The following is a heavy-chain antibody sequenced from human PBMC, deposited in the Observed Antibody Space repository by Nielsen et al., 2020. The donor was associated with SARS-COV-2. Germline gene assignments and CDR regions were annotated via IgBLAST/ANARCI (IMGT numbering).Heavy chain of an antibody. CDR2: IYYSGST. J-gene: IGHJ6*03. CDR3: ARVGRGYDILTGYQDYYYYYMDV. Sequence: RQAPGKGLEWIGYIYYSGSTNYNPSLKSRVTISVDTSKNQFSLKLSSVTAADTAVYYCARVGRGYDILTGYQDYYYYYMDVWGKGTTVTVSS. D-gene: IGHD3-9*01. V-gene: IGHV4-31*02.